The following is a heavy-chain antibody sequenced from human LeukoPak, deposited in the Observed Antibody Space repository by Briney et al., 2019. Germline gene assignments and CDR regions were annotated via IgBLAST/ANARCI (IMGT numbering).Heavy chain of an antibody. J-gene: IGHJ4*02. CDR3: ARSLWQVDY. Sequence: GGSLRLSCAASGFTFSNSWMHWVRQAPGKGLMWVSRIISDGSTTSYADSVKGRFTISRDNAKNTLYLQMNSLRAEDTAVYYCARSLWQVDYWGQGTLVTVSS. CDR1: GFTFSNSW. D-gene: IGHD3-10*01. V-gene: IGHV3-74*01. CDR2: IISDGSTT.